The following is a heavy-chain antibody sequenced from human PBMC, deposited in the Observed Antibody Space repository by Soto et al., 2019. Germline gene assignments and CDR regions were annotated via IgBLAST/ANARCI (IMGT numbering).Heavy chain of an antibody. CDR3: AGGYYDFWSGHYYYYGMDV. J-gene: IGHJ6*02. CDR2: IYYSGST. Sequence: SETLSLTSTVSGGSISSYYWSWIRQPPGKGLEWIGYIYYSGSTNYNPSLKSRVTISVDTSKNQFSLKLSSVTAADTAVYYCAGGYYDFWSGHYYYYGMDVWGQGTTVTVSS. V-gene: IGHV4-59*01. D-gene: IGHD3-3*01. CDR1: GGSISSYY.